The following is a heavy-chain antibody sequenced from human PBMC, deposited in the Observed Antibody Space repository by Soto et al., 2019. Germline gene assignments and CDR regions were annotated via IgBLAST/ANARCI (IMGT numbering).Heavy chain of an antibody. V-gene: IGHV3-7*01. D-gene: IGHD4-17*01. CDR1: GFTFSSYW. J-gene: IGHJ6*02. CDR2: IKQDGSEK. Sequence: GGSLRLSCAASGFTFSSYWMSWVRQAPGKGLEWVANIKQDGSEKYYVDSVKGRFTISRDNAKNSLYLQMNSLRAEDTAVYYCARVRDYGDYYYYYGMDVWGQGTTVTVSS. CDR3: ARVRDYGDYYYYYGMDV.